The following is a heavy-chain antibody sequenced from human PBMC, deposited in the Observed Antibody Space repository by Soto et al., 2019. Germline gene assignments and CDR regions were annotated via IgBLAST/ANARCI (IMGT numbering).Heavy chain of an antibody. CDR1: SGSISSSNW. D-gene: IGHD4-17*01. CDR2: IYHSGST. Sequence: QVQLQESGPGLVKPSGTLSLTCAVSSGSISSSNWWSWVRQPPGKGLEWIGEIYHSGSTNYNPSLKSRVTISVDKSKTQFSLKLSSVTAADTAVYYCARVSDYGDYGDSFDYWGQGTLVTVSS. J-gene: IGHJ4*02. V-gene: IGHV4-4*02. CDR3: ARVSDYGDYGDSFDY.